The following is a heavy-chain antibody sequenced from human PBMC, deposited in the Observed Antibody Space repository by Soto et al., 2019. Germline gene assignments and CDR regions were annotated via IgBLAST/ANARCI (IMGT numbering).Heavy chain of an antibody. D-gene: IGHD3-22*01. Sequence: PSETLSLTCAVYGGSFSGYYWSWIRQPPGKGLEWIGEINHSGSTNYNPSLKSRVTISVDTSKNQFSLKLSSVTAADTAVYYCAREGYYDSSGYYVGFDYWGQGTLVTVSS. CDR1: GGSFSGYY. CDR3: AREGYYDSSGYYVGFDY. CDR2: INHSGST. V-gene: IGHV4-34*01. J-gene: IGHJ4*02.